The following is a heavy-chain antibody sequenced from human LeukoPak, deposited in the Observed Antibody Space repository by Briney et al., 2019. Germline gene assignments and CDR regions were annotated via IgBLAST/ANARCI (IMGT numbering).Heavy chain of an antibody. J-gene: IGHJ4*02. Sequence: GGXLRLSCAASGFTFSSYEMNWVRQAPGKGLEWVSYISSSGSTIYYADSVKGRFTISRDNAKNSLYLQMDSLRAEDTAVYYCASNGLSGGFDYWGQGTLVTVSS. V-gene: IGHV3-48*03. D-gene: IGHD3-16*01. CDR3: ASNGLSGGFDY. CDR2: ISSSGSTI. CDR1: GFTFSSYE.